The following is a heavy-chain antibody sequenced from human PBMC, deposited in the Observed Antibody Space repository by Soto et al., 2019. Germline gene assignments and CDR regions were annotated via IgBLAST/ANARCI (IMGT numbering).Heavy chain of an antibody. CDR3: AREAAAGTFDY. CDR1: GGTFDHYT. J-gene: IGHJ4*02. CDR2: IIPILGVA. D-gene: IGHD6-13*01. V-gene: IGHV1-69*08. Sequence: QVQLVQSGAEVKRPGSSVKVSCEASGGTFDHYTISWVRQAPGQGPEWMGRIIPILGVANYAQSFPGRVTFTADKTTSTAYMELSSLRSEDTAVYYCAREAAAGTFDYWGQGTLVIVSS.